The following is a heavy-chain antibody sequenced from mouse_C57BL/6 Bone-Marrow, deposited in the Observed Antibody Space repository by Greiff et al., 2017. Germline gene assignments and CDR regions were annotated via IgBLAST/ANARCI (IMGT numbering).Heavy chain of an antibody. J-gene: IGHJ4*01. CDR1: GYSITSGYY. CDR3: ARGDYDDYAMDY. D-gene: IGHD2-4*01. CDR2: KSYDGSN. Sequence: EVQLVESGPGLVKPSQSLSLTCSVSGYSITSGYYWNWIRQFPGNKLEWMGYKSYDGSNNYNPTIKNRISFTLDTSKNQSFLKLNSVTTEDTATYYCARGDYDDYAMDYWGQGTSVTVTS. V-gene: IGHV3-6*01.